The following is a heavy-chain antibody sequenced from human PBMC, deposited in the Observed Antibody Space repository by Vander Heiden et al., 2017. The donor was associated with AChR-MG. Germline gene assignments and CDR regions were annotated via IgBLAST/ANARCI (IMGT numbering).Heavy chain of an antibody. J-gene: IGHJ3*02. CDR2: ISSSSSYI. Sequence: EVQLVESGGGLVKPGGSLRLSCAASGFTFSSYSMNWVRQAPGKGLEWVSSISSSSSYIYYADSVKGRFTISRDNAKNSLYLQMNSLRAEDTAVYYCARPRTIFADAFDIWGQGTMATVSS. CDR1: GFTFSSYS. V-gene: IGHV3-21*01. D-gene: IGHD3-3*01. CDR3: ARPRTIFADAFDI.